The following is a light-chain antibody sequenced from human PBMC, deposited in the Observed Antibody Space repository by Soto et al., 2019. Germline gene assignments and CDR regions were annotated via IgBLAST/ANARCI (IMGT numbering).Light chain of an antibody. CDR2: EVS. Sequence: QSVLTQPASVSGSPGQSITISCTGTSSDVGSYNLVSWYQQHPGKAPKLMIYEVSKRPSGVSNRFSGSKSGNTASLTISGLQAEDEADYYCCSYATSSTLVVFGGGTKLTVL. CDR1: SSDVGSYNL. J-gene: IGLJ2*01. V-gene: IGLV2-23*02. CDR3: CSYATSSTLVV.